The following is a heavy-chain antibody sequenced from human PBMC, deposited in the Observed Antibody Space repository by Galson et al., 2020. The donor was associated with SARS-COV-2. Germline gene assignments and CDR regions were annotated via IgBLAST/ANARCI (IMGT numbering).Heavy chain of an antibody. J-gene: IGHJ5*01. D-gene: IGHD1-26*01. CDR1: GDSIISSSHY. V-gene: IGHV4-39*01. CDR3: ARCGVPNWFDS. Sequence: SETLSLTCTVSGDSIISSSHYWAWIRQPPGKGLECLGSIDYSGSAFYNPSLKSRVIISVDTSKNQFSLKLTSVTAADTAVYYCARCGVPNWFDSWGQGSLVTVSS. CDR2: IDYSGSA.